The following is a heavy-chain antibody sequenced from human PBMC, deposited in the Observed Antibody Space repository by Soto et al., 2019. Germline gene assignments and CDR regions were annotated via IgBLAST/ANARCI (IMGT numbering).Heavy chain of an antibody. Sequence: GGSLRLSCAASGFTFSSYAMHWVRQAPGKGLEWVAVISYDGSNKYYADSVKGRFTISRDNSKNTLYLQMNSLRAEDTAVYYCARAVVVPAATSPPPDYYGMDVWGQGTTVTVSS. D-gene: IGHD2-2*01. J-gene: IGHJ6*02. CDR1: GFTFSSYA. V-gene: IGHV3-30-3*01. CDR2: ISYDGSNK. CDR3: ARAVVVPAATSPPPDYYGMDV.